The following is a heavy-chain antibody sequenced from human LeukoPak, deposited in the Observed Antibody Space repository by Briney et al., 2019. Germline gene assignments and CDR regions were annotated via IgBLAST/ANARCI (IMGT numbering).Heavy chain of an antibody. D-gene: IGHD3-10*01. CDR1: GFTFSSYG. Sequence: GVSPRLSCAASGFTFSSYGMHWVRQAPGKGLEWVAVISYDGSNKYYADSVKGRFTISRDNSKNTLYLQMNSLRAEDTAVYYCAKEGLITMVRGVSSWFDPWGQGTLVTVSS. CDR2: ISYDGSNK. CDR3: AKEGLITMVRGVSSWFDP. V-gene: IGHV3-30*18. J-gene: IGHJ5*02.